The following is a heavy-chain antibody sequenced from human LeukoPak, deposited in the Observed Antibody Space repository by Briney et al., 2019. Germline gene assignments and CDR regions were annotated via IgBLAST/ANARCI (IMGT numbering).Heavy chain of an antibody. CDR3: AREWLRGDGDTAIGGN. J-gene: IGHJ4*02. D-gene: IGHD5-18*01. CDR1: GYTFTSYA. Sequence: GASVKVSCKASGYTFTSYAMNWVRQAPGQGLEWMGWINTNTGKPTYAQGFTGRFVFSLDTSLSTAYLQIDSLKPGDTAVYFCAREWLRGDGDTAIGGNWGQGTLVTVSS. V-gene: IGHV7-4-1*01. CDR2: INTNTGKP.